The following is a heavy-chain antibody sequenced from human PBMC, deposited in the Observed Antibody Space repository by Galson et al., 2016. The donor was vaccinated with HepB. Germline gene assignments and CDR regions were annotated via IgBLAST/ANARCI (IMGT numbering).Heavy chain of an antibody. Sequence: ETLSLTCTVSGGSISSSSYYWGWIRPPPGKGLEWIGSIYYTGSTYYNPSLKSRVTISVDTSKNHFSLKLTSVTAADTAVDYCASDRRRMTCYSYDYDAFDVWGQGTMVTVSS. CDR3: ASDRRRMTCYSYDYDAFDV. J-gene: IGHJ3*01. D-gene: IGHD5-18*01. CDR1: GGSISSSSYY. CDR2: IYYTGST. V-gene: IGHV4-39*07.